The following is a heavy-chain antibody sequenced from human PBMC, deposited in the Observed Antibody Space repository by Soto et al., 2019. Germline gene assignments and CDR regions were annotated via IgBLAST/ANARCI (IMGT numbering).Heavy chain of an antibody. J-gene: IGHJ3*02. Sequence: EVLLVESGGDLVEPGGSLRLSCAASGITFSNAWMNWVRQAPGKGLEYIGRIRSKTDGGTTEYAAPVEGRFTISRDDSKNPLDLQMGRLKTEDTAVYYCTTTRPGTNVFDNWGQGTLVTVSS. D-gene: IGHD6-13*01. CDR2: IRSKTDGGTT. CDR1: GITFSNAW. V-gene: IGHV3-15*01. CDR3: TTTRPGTNVFDN.